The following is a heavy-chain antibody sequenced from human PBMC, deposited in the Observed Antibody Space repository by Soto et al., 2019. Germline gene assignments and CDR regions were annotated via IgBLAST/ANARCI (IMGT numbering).Heavy chain of an antibody. CDR1: GYTFTSYG. CDR3: ARDLAYIREY. V-gene: IGHV1-18*01. Sequence: QVQLIQSGPEMKKPGASVKVSCKASGYTFTSYGISWVRQAPGQGLEWMGWISTAHSDIGYAQKFQSRVTMTTDTSTSTAFMEMRSLTSDDTAVYYCARDLAYIREYWGQGTQVTVSS. J-gene: IGHJ4*02. CDR2: ISTAHSDI. D-gene: IGHD3-10*01.